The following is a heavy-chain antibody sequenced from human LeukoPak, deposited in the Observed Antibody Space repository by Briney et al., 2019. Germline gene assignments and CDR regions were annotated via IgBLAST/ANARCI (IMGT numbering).Heavy chain of an antibody. J-gene: IGHJ4*02. CDR1: GGSISSYY. D-gene: IGHD2-2*01. V-gene: IGHV4-4*07. Sequence: SETLSLTCTVSGGSISSYYWSWIRQPAGKGLEWIGRICTSGSTNYNPSLKSRVTMSVDTSKNQFSLKLSSVTAADTAVYYCARETGEDCSSTSCYPYFDYWGQGTLVTVSS. CDR3: ARETGEDCSSTSCYPYFDY. CDR2: ICTSGST.